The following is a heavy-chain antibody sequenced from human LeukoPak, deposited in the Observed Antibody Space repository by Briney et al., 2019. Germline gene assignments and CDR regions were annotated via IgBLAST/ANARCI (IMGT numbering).Heavy chain of an antibody. CDR1: GFTFSSYA. D-gene: IGHD6-13*01. CDR2: ISGSGGST. Sequence: SGGSLRLSCAASGFTFSSYAMSWVRQAPGKGLEWASAISGSGGSTYYADSVKGRFTISRDNSKNTLYLQMNSLRAEDTAVYYCATRNKPGIAAAGTRGAFDIWGQGTMVTVSS. CDR3: ATRNKPGIAAAGTRGAFDI. V-gene: IGHV3-23*01. J-gene: IGHJ3*02.